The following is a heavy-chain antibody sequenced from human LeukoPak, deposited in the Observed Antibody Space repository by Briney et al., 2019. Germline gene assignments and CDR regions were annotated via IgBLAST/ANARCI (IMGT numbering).Heavy chain of an antibody. Sequence: SETLSLTCTVSGGSISSYYWSWIRQPPGKGLEWIGYIYYSGSTNYNPSLKSRVTISVDTSKNQFSLKLSSVTAADTAVYYCACGVLSDYDSSGYYGFDYWGQGTLVTVSS. CDR3: ACGVLSDYDSSGYYGFDY. CDR2: IYYSGST. CDR1: GGSISSYY. V-gene: IGHV4-59*01. D-gene: IGHD3-22*01. J-gene: IGHJ4*02.